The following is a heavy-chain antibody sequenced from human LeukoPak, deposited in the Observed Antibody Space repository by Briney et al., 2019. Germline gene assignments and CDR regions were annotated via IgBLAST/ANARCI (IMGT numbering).Heavy chain of an antibody. D-gene: IGHD6-13*01. V-gene: IGHV3-74*01. CDR3: ARVGGSSWGYFYYHMDV. Sequence: GGSLRLSCAASGFTFNSYLMHWVRQAPGKGLVWVSRINSDGSSPTYADSVKGRFTISRDNAKSTLYLQMNSLRAEDTAVYYCARVGGSSWGYFYYHMDVWGKGTAVTVSS. CDR1: GFTFNSYL. J-gene: IGHJ6*03. CDR2: INSDGSSP.